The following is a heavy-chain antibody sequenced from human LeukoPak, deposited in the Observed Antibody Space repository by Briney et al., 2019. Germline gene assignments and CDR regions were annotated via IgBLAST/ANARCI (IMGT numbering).Heavy chain of an antibody. CDR3: ARLVVRGVRGPIDY. D-gene: IGHD3-10*01. CDR1: GGSFSGYY. V-gene: IGHV4-34*01. J-gene: IGHJ4*02. Sequence: PSETLSLTCAVYGGSFSGYYWSWIRQPPGKGLEWIGEINHSGSTNYNPSLKSRVTISVDTSKNQFSLKLSSVTAADTAVYYCARLVVRGVRGPIDYWGQGTLVTVSS. CDR2: INHSGST.